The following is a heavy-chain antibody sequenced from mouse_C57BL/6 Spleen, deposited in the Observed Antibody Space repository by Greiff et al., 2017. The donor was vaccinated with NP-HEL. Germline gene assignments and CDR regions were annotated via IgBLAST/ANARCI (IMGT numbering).Heavy chain of an antibody. J-gene: IGHJ3*01. CDR1: GFTFSDYG. CDR2: ISSGSSTI. V-gene: IGHV5-17*01. D-gene: IGHD4-1*01. Sequence: EVKLMESGGGLVKPGGSLKLSCAASGFTFSDYGMHWVRQAPEKGLEWVAYISSGSSTIYYADTVKGRFTISRDNAKNTLFRQMTSLRSEDTAMYYCARSNWDWFAYWGQGTLVTVSA. CDR3: ARSNWDWFAY.